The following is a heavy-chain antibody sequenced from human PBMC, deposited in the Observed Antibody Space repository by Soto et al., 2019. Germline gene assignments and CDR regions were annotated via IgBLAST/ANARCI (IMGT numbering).Heavy chain of an antibody. V-gene: IGHV3-23*01. Sequence: GGSLRLSCAASGFTSSSYSMDWVRQAPGKGLEWVSSISGSGGSTYYADSVKGRFTISRDNSKNTLYLQMNSLRAEDTAVYYCARRGPGTYFDYWGQGTLVTVSS. J-gene: IGHJ4*02. D-gene: IGHD6-13*01. CDR1: GFTSSSYS. CDR2: ISGSGGST. CDR3: ARRGPGTYFDY.